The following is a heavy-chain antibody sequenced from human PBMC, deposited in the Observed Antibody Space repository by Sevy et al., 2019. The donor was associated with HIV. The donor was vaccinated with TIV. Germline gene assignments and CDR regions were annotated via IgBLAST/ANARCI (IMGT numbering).Heavy chain of an antibody. CDR1: GASIRDSSYY. CDR3: ARSMEQQLDAFDI. J-gene: IGHJ3*02. CDR2: IYSYGET. D-gene: IGHD6-13*01. Sequence: SETLSLTCTVSGASIRDSSYYWAWIRQPPGKGLEWIGNIYSYGETHYNSSLKSRVTISVDTSKNQFSLSLTSVTAADTAIYLCARSMEQQLDAFDIWGQGTMVTVSS. V-gene: IGHV4-39*01.